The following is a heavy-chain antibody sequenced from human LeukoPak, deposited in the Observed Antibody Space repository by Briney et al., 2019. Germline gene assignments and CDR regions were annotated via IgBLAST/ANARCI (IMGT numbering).Heavy chain of an antibody. CDR1: GDSVSSDSGA. Sequence: SQTLSLTCAISGDSVSSDSGAWNWIRQSPSRGLEWLGRTYYRSKWYHDYAPSVRGRITINPDTSTNQFSLQLNSVCPEDTAVYYCAREYTSSWIDLWGQGTQVTVSS. D-gene: IGHD2-2*01. V-gene: IGHV6-1*01. J-gene: IGHJ5*02. CDR3: AREYTSSWIDL. CDR2: TYYRSKWYH.